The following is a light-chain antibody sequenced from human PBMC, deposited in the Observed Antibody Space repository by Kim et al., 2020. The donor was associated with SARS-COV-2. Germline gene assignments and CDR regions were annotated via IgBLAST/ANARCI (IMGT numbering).Light chain of an antibody. CDR2: QDN. CDR3: QTWDSTILI. CDR1: KLGNKY. J-gene: IGLJ2*01. V-gene: IGLV3-1*01. Sequence: VSPGHTTSITCSGDKLGNKYTSWYQQKSGQTPVLLIYQDNKRPSGIPERFSGSNSGNTATLTISGTQAMDEADYYCQTWDSTILIFGGGTQLTVL.